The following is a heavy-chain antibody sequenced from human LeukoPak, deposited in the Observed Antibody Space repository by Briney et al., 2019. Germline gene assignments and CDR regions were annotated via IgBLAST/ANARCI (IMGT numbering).Heavy chain of an antibody. CDR3: AKDMYYVSSGSFDY. Sequence: PGGSLRLSCAASGFTFDDYAMHWVRQAPGKGLEWVSGISWNSGSIGYADSVKGRFTISRDNAKNSLYLQMNSLRAEDTALYYCAKDMYYVSSGSFDYWGQGTLVTVSS. D-gene: IGHD3-22*01. V-gene: IGHV3-9*01. J-gene: IGHJ4*02. CDR1: GFTFDDYA. CDR2: ISWNSGSI.